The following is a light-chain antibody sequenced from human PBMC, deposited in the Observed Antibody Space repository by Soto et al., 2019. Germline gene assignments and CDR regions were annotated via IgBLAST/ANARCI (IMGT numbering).Light chain of an antibody. CDR1: QRVTRTY. CDR3: LQYGCSPLFT. Sequence: IVLTQSPGTLSLSPGERATLSCKASQRVTRTYLAWYQQKPGQAPRLLIYGASNRVTGVPDRFSGSGSGTDFTLTIARLEPEDFAVYYCLQYGCSPLFTFVPGTKVDIK. J-gene: IGKJ3*01. V-gene: IGKV3-20*01. CDR2: GAS.